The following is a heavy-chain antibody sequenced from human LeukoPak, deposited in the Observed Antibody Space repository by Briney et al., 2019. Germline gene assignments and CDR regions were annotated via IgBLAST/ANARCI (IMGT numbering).Heavy chain of an antibody. V-gene: IGHV4-39*02. D-gene: IGHD3-9*01. CDR3: AEDGIRYFDFANWFDP. Sequence: SETLSLTCTVSGDSTSSRTYFWRWIRQPPGKGLQWFGSFASGGNTYYDPSLKSRVTISVDTSKNNFSLKLSSVTAADTAVFFQAEDGIRYFDFANWFDPWGQGTLVTVSS. CDR1: GDSTSSRTYF. J-gene: IGHJ5*02. CDR2: FASGGNT.